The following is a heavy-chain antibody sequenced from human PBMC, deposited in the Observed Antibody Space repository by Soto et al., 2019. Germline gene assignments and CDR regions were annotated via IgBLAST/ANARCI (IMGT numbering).Heavy chain of an antibody. V-gene: IGHV6-1*01. D-gene: IGHD5-12*01. CDR3: ARGGGYSGYDYLAGDFDY. CDR2: TYYRSKWYN. J-gene: IGHJ4*02. CDR1: GDSVSSNSAA. Sequence: SQTLSLTCAISGDSVSSNSAAWNWIRQSPSRGLEWLGRTYYRSKWYNDYAVSVKSRITINPDTSKNHFSLQLNSVTPEDTAVYYCARGGGYSGYDYLAGDFDYWGQGTQVTVSS.